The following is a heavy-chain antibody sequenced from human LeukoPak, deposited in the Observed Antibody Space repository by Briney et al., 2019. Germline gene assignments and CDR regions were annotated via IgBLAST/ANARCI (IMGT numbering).Heavy chain of an antibody. CDR3: ARDQLNSDWFDP. J-gene: IGHJ5*02. CDR1: GFTFSSYG. V-gene: IGHV3-23*01. Sequence: GGSLRLSCAASGFTFSSYGMSWVRQAPGKGLEWVSAISGSGGSTYYADSVKGRFTISRDNSKNTLYLQMNSLRAEDTAVYYCARDQLNSDWFDPWGQGTLVTVSS. D-gene: IGHD1-1*01. CDR2: ISGSGGST.